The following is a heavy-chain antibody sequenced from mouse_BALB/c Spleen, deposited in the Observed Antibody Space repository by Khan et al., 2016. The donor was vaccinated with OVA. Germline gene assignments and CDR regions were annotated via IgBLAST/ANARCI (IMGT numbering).Heavy chain of an antibody. CDR2: INPSNGGT. CDR1: GYTFTSYY. J-gene: IGHJ3*01. D-gene: IGHD1-1*02. V-gene: IGHV1S81*02. Sequence: QVQLQQPGAELVKPGASVKLSCKASGYTFTSYYIYWVKQRPGQGLEWIGGINPSNGGTYFNEKFESKATLTVDKSSSTAFMQVSSLTSEDSASYYGTRSGWAAFAYWGQGTLVTVAA. CDR3: TRSGWAAFAY.